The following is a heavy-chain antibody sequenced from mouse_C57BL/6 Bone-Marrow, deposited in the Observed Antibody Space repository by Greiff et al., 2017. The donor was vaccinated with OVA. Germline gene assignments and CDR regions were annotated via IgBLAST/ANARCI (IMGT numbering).Heavy chain of an antibody. CDR3: AGHDGYRRTYYAMDY. D-gene: IGHD2-3*01. CDR1: GFTFSSYT. CDR2: ISGGGGNT. Sequence: DVLLVESGGGLVKPGGSLKLSCAASGFTFSSYTMSWVRQTPEKRLEWVATISGGGGNTYYPDSVKGRFTISRDTAKNTLYLQMSSLMYEGTALYYCAGHDGYRRTYYAMDYWGQGTSVTVSS. V-gene: IGHV5-9*01. J-gene: IGHJ4*01.